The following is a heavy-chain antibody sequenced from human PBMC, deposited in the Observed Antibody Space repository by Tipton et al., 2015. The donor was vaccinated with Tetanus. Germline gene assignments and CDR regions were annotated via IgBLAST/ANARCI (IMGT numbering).Heavy chain of an antibody. CDR3: ASGCAADRCRSLVDQYYFQY. CDR2: VWYDGGNK. D-gene: IGHD2-8*02. Sequence: LSGHAMHWVRQAPGKGLEWVAIVWYDGGNKYYAESVKGRFTISKDNVRNTLSLQMNSLTVEDTAVYYCASGCAADRCRSLVDQYYFQYWGQGALVSVSS. V-gene: IGHV3-33*01. J-gene: IGHJ4*02. CDR1: LSGHA.